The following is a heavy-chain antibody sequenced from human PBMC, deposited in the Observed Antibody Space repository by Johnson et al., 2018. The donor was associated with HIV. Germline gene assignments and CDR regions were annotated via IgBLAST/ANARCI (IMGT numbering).Heavy chain of an antibody. Sequence: QVLLVESGGGVVQPGKSLRLSCAASGFTFSSSAMHWVRQAPGQGLQWVALISYDGSIKYFADSVKGRFTISRDNSKNTLHLQMNSLRPEDTAVYYCARNSGNWLVLRGDAFGIWGQGTMVTVSS. V-gene: IGHV3-30-3*01. CDR2: ISYDGSIK. D-gene: IGHD6-19*01. CDR1: GFTFSSSA. CDR3: ARNSGNWLVLRGDAFGI. J-gene: IGHJ3*02.